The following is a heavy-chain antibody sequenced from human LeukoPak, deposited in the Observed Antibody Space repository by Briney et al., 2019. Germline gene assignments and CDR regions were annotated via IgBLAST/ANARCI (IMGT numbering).Heavy chain of an antibody. J-gene: IGHJ6*03. CDR2: INTDGSRT. Sequence: HPGRSLRLSCAASGFTFSSYAMHWVRQAPGKGLVWVSRINTDGSRTNYADSVKGRFAISRGDAKNTVHLQMYSLGAEDSAVYYCVRGASLAYYMDVWGKGTTVTVSS. D-gene: IGHD3-16*02. CDR1: GFTFSSYA. V-gene: IGHV3-74*01. CDR3: VRGASLAYYMDV.